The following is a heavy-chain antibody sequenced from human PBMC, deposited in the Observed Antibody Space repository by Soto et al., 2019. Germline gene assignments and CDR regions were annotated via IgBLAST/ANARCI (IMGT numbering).Heavy chain of an antibody. CDR3: AVPGAGDFDY. CDR2: INHSGGT. J-gene: IGHJ4*02. D-gene: IGHD6-13*01. V-gene: IGHV4-34*01. Sequence: SETLSLTCAVYGGSFSAYYWSWIRQPPGKGLEWIGEINHSGGTSYNPSLKSRVTISVDTSKSQFSLKLTSVTAADRAVYYCAVPGAGDFDYWSQGTLVTVSS. CDR1: GGSFSAYY.